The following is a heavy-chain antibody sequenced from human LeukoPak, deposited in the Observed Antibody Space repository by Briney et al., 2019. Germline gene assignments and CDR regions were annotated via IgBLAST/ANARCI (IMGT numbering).Heavy chain of an antibody. V-gene: IGHV3-23*01. CDR3: VRDFHCSDGSCPLFDY. Sequence: PGGSLRLSCTASGFTFRSYAMSWVRQAPGNGLDWVSGTNEPGVYTYYADSVKGRFTVSRDNSENTLYLQMNSLRVEDTAVYYCVRDFHCSDGSCPLFDYWGQGTLVTVSS. CDR1: GFTFRSYA. CDR2: TNEPGVYT. J-gene: IGHJ4*02. D-gene: IGHD2-15*01.